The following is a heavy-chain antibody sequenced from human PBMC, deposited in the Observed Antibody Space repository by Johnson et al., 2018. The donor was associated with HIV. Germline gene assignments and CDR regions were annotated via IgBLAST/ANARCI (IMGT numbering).Heavy chain of an antibody. J-gene: IGHJ3*02. D-gene: IGHD4-17*01. CDR3: ARVSHDYGVQDAFDI. CDR1: GFTFSSYA. V-gene: IGHV3-30*04. Sequence: QVQLVESGGGVVQPGRSLRISCAASGFTFSSYAMHWVRQAPGKGLEWVAVISYDGSNKYYADSVKGRFTISRDNSKNTMYLQMNSLRAEDTAVYYCARVSHDYGVQDAFDIWGQGTMVTVSS. CDR2: ISYDGSNK.